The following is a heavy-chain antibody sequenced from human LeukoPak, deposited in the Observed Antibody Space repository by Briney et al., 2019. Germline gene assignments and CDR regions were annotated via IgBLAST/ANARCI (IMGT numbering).Heavy chain of an antibody. CDR3: AKGAQPPSGWQQLVETFDY. CDR1: GFTFDDYA. CDR2: ISWNSGSI. J-gene: IGHJ4*02. D-gene: IGHD6-13*01. V-gene: IGHV3-9*01. Sequence: HPGGSLRLSCAASGFTFDDYAMHWVRQAPGKGLEWVSGISWNSGSIGYADSVKGRFTISRDNAKNSLYLQMNSLRAEDTALYYCAKGAQPPSGWQQLVETFDYWGQGTLVTVSS.